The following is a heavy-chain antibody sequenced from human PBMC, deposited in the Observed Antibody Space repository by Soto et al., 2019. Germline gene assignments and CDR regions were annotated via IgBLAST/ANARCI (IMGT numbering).Heavy chain of an antibody. CDR2: ISAYNGNT. Sequence: ASVKVSCKASGYTFTSYGISWVRQAPGQGLEWMGWISAYNGNTNYAQKLRGRVTMTTDTSTSTAYMELRSLRSDDTAVYYCARQFNFCWSVQMPYYFDYWGKGTLVPVSS. D-gene: IGHD2-8*01. CDR1: GYTFTSYG. V-gene: IGHV1-18*01. CDR3: ARQFNFCWSVQMPYYFDY. J-gene: IGHJ4*02.